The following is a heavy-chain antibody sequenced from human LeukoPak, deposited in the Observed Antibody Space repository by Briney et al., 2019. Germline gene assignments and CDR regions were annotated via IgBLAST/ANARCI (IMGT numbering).Heavy chain of an antibody. D-gene: IGHD3-16*02. CDR3: ARNFGYDYVWGSYRYIEGAELDY. Sequence: PGGSLRLSCAASGFTFDDYGMSWVRQAPGKGLEWVSGINWNGGSTGYADSVKGRFTISRDNSKNTLYLQMNSLRAEDTAVYYCARNFGYDYVWGSYRYIEGAELDYWGQGTLVTVSS. J-gene: IGHJ4*02. V-gene: IGHV3-20*04. CDR1: GFTFDDYG. CDR2: INWNGGST.